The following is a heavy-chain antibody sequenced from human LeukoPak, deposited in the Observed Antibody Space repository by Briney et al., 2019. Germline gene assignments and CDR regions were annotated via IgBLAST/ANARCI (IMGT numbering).Heavy chain of an antibody. Sequence: SGTLSLTCGVYGGSLTGHYWSWIRQPPGKGLEWIGEGGDRGGTKFNPSLKGRATISADTSKNQFSLKLFSVTAADTAVYYCAKNGQSGFSFDPWGQGTLVTVSS. V-gene: IGHV4-34*01. CDR1: GGSLTGHY. CDR2: GGDRGGT. J-gene: IGHJ5*02. D-gene: IGHD2-8*01. CDR3: AKNGQSGFSFDP.